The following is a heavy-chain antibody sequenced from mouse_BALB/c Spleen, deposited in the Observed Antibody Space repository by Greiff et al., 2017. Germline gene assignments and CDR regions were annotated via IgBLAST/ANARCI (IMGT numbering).Heavy chain of an antibody. CDR1: GFTFSSFG. CDR2: ISSGSSTI. CDR3: ARIYDGYYFYAMDY. V-gene: IGHV5-17*02. D-gene: IGHD2-3*01. J-gene: IGHJ4*01. Sequence: EVKLMESGGGLVQPGGSRKLSCAASGFTFSSFGMHWVRQAPEKGLEWVAYISSGSSTIYYADTVKGRFTISRDNPKNTLFLQMTSLRSEDTAMYYCARIYDGYYFYAMDYWGQGTSVTVSS.